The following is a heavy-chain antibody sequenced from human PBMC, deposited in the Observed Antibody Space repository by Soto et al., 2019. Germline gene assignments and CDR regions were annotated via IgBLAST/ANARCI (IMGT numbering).Heavy chain of an antibody. J-gene: IGHJ6*02. CDR3: ARRLYSNYRLVYYYYGMDV. CDR1: GYTFTSYD. Sequence: QVQLVQSGAEVKKPGASVKVSCKASGYTFTSYDINWVRQATGQGLEWMGWMNPNSGNTGDAQKFQGRVSMTRTTSISTAYMELSSLRSEDTAVYYCARRLYSNYRLVYYYYGMDVWGQGTTVTVSS. V-gene: IGHV1-8*01. CDR2: MNPNSGNT. D-gene: IGHD4-4*01.